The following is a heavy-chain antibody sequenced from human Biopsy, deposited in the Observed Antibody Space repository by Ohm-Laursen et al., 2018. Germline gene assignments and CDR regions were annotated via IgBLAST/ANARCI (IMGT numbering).Heavy chain of an antibody. V-gene: IGHV3-74*03. CDR3: TGDSGGLGDY. D-gene: IGHD2-8*02. CDR1: GFTFSRSV. J-gene: IGHJ4*02. CDR2: IHGDERSA. Sequence: SLRLSCAASGFTFSRSVMHWVRQALGKGLMWVSRIHGDERSATYAEPVKGRFTISRDNAKNTLHLQMNSLRAEDTAVHYCTGDSGGLGDYWGQGTLVTVSS.